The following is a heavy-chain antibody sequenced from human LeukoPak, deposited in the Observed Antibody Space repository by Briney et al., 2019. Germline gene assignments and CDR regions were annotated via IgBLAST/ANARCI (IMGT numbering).Heavy chain of an antibody. CDR1: GSIFNSYS. CDR3: ASSFWGSYRHAGNFDY. D-gene: IGHD3-16*02. J-gene: IGHJ4*02. CDR2: ISSSSNYI. V-gene: IGHV3-21*06. Sequence: GGSLRLSCIASGSIFNSYSMNWVRQAPGKGLEWVSSISSSSNYIYYSDSVKGRFTISRDNAQNSLYLQMNSLRVEDTAVYYCASSFWGSYRHAGNFDYWGQGTLVTVSS.